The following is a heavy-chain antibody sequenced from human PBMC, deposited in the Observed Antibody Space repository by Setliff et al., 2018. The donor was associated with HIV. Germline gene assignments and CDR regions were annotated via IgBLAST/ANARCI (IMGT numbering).Heavy chain of an antibody. V-gene: IGHV1-3*01. CDR2: INACNGNT. CDR1: GYNFTNYA. D-gene: IGHD2-2*01. CDR3: SRWFCSTSCNTLGSFDI. J-gene: IGHJ3*02. Sequence: ASVKVSCKASGYNFTNYALHWVRPAPGQRLEWMGWINACNGNTKYSQKFQGRVTMTRVTSTSTVYMELSSLRSEATAVSYVSRWFCSTSCNTLGSFDIWGQGTMVTVSS.